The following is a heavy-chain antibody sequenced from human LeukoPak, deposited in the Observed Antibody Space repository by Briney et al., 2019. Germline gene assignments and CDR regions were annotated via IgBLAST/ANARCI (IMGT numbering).Heavy chain of an antibody. D-gene: IGHD3-10*01. Sequence: SETLSLTCAVYGGPFSGYYWSWIRQPPGKGLEWIGEINHSGSTNYNPSLKSRVTISVDTSKNQFSLKLSSVTAADTAVYYCARVPYYYGSGSYYNQFWYYYGMDVWGQGTTVTVSS. J-gene: IGHJ6*02. CDR2: INHSGST. V-gene: IGHV4-34*01. CDR1: GGPFSGYY. CDR3: ARVPYYYGSGSYYNQFWYYYGMDV.